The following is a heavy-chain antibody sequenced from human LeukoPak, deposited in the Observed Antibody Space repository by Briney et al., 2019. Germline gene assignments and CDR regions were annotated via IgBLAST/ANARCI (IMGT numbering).Heavy chain of an antibody. V-gene: IGHV1-2*02. Sequence: ASVKDSCKASGYTFTGYYMHWVRQAPGQGLEWMGWINPNSGGTNYAQKFQGRVTMTRDTSISTAYMELSRLRSDDTAVYYCASFSTVVTGGDYWGQGTLVTVSS. CDR3: ASFSTVVTGGDY. CDR1: GYTFTGYY. J-gene: IGHJ4*02. CDR2: INPNSGGT. D-gene: IGHD4-23*01.